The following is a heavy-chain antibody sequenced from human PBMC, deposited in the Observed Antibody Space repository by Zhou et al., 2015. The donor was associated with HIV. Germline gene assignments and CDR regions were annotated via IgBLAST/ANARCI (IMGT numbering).Heavy chain of an antibody. CDR2: ISAYNGNT. CDR1: GYTFTSYG. D-gene: IGHD6-19*01. V-gene: IGHV1-18*01. Sequence: QVQLVQSGAEVKKPGASVKVSCKASGYTFTSYGISWVRQAPGQGLEWMGWISAYNGNTNYAQKLQGRVTMTTDTSTSTAYMELRSLRSDDTAVYYCARIPWLTRQLLTPKWGYYFDYWGQGTLVTVSS. CDR3: ARIPWLTRQLLTPKWGYYFDY. J-gene: IGHJ4*02.